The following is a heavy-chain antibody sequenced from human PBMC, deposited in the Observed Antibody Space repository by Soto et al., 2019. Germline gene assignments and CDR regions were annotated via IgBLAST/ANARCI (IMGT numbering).Heavy chain of an antibody. CDR1: GFIFSNQA. J-gene: IGHJ4*02. CDR2: ISDRGDET. V-gene: IGHV3-23*01. CDR3: ARRGTYRWGHFDY. Sequence: EVQLLESGGGLVQPGGSLRLSCAASGFIFSNQAMCWVRQGPGKGLEWVSCISDRGDETFFLDSVKGRFAISRDNSENMLFLQMSSLRAEDTAINYCARRGTYRWGHFDYWGQGTQVTVSS. D-gene: IGHD3-16*02.